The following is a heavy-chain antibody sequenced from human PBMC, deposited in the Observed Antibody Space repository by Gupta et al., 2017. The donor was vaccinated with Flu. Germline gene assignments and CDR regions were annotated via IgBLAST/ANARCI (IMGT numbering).Heavy chain of an antibody. D-gene: IGHD2-8*02. CDR2: IKQDGREK. V-gene: IGHV3-7*01. CDR3: TRDEYWAHDS. CDR1: GFTFSTYW. J-gene: IGHJ4*02. Sequence: EVQLVESGGGLVQPGGSLRLACAASGFTFSTYWKSWVRQAPGKGLEWVASIKQDGREKYDVDSVKGRFTISRDNAKNSLYLKMKSLRAEDTAVYYCTRDEYWAHDSWGQGTLVTVSS.